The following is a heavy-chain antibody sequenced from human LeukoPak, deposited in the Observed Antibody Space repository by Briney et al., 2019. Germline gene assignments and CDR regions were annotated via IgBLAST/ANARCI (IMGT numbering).Heavy chain of an antibody. CDR3: AKKGYYDGSGYYMYYFDH. CDR1: GFTFSSYA. J-gene: IGHJ4*02. V-gene: IGHV3-23*01. CDR2: ISGSGGTA. Sequence: GGSLRLSCAASGFTFSSYAMSWVRQAPGEGLEWVSAISGSGGTAYYADSVKGRFTISRDNSKNTLYLQMNSLRAEDTAVYYCAKKGYYDGSGYYMYYFDHWGQGTLVTVSS. D-gene: IGHD3-22*01.